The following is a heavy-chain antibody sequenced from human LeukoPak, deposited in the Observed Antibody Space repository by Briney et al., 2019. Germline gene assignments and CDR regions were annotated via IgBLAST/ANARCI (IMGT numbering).Heavy chain of an antibody. V-gene: IGHV4-61*02. Sequence: KPSQTLSLTCTVSGGSISSGSYYWSWIRQPAGKGLEWIGRIYTSGSTNYNPSLESRVTISVDTSKNQFSLKLSSVTAADTAVYYCARRPAYYDFWSRSDAFDIWGQGTMVTVSS. J-gene: IGHJ3*02. D-gene: IGHD3-3*01. CDR3: ARRPAYYDFWSRSDAFDI. CDR1: GGSISSGSYY. CDR2: IYTSGST.